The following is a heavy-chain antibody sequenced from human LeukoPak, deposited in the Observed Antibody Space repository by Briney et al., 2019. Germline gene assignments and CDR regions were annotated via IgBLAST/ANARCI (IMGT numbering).Heavy chain of an antibody. CDR2: ISGSGGST. J-gene: IGHJ4*02. CDR1: GFTFSSYA. D-gene: IGHD2-2*01. CDR3: AKGRHIVVVPAASDY. Sequence: GGSLRLSCAASGFTFSSYAMSWVRQAPGKGLEWVSAISGSGGSTYYADSVKGRFTISRDNSKNTLYLQMNSLRAEDTAVYYCAKGRHIVVVPAASDYWGRGTLVTVSS. V-gene: IGHV3-23*01.